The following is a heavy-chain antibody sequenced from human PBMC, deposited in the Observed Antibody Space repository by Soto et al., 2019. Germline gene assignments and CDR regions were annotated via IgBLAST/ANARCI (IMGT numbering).Heavy chain of an antibody. Sequence: SGPTLVNPTETLTLTCTVSGFSLSNARMGVSWIRQPPGKALEWLAHIFSNDEKSYSTSLKSRLTISKDTSKSQVVLTMTNMDPVDTATYYCARIRAITGTINWFDPWGQGTLVTVSS. CDR3: ARIRAITGTINWFDP. CDR1: GFSLSNARMG. D-gene: IGHD1-20*01. J-gene: IGHJ5*02. V-gene: IGHV2-26*01. CDR2: IFSNDEK.